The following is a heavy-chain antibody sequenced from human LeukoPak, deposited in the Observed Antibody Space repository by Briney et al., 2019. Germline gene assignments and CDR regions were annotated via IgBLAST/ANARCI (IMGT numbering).Heavy chain of an antibody. CDR1: GFTFSSYA. V-gene: IGHV3-30-3*01. CDR3: TRVGYIDEGIDY. CDR2: ISYDGSNK. D-gene: IGHD5-24*01. Sequence: GSLRLFFAASGFTFSSYAMHLVRPAPGKGLGGVAVISYDGSNKYYADSVKGRFTISRDNAKNSLYLQMNSLRAEDTAIYYCTRVGYIDEGIDYWGQGTLVTVSS. J-gene: IGHJ4*02.